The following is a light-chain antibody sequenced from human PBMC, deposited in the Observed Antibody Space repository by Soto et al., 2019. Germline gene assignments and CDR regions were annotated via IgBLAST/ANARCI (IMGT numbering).Light chain of an antibody. Sequence: IVLTHSPATLTLSPGERATXSCRXSQSVRSNLAWFQQRPGQAPRLLISGASTRATGITARFSGSGSGTDFTLTISGLQSENFAVYYCKQYNYWRPVGSFGQGTKVDI. V-gene: IGKV3-15*01. CDR3: KQYNYWRPVGS. J-gene: IGKJ1*01. CDR1: QSVRSN. CDR2: GAS.